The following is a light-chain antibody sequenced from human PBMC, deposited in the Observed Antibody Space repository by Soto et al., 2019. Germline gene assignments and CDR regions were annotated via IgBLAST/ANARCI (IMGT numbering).Light chain of an antibody. CDR2: DTS. CDR3: KQYSNWPPIT. J-gene: IGKJ5*01. V-gene: IGKV3-15*01. Sequence: VMTQSAGNLSVSLGERANLXCRASQSISIYLVWYQQKSGKAPRLLIYDTSTRATGIQARLSGSGSGKEFTLNISSLQSEDFAVYYCKQYSNWPPITFGQGTRLEIK. CDR1: QSISIY.